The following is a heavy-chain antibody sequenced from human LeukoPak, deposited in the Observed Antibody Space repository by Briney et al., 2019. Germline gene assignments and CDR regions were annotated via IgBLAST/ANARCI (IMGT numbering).Heavy chain of an antibody. CDR1: GYTFTGYY. J-gene: IGHJ4*02. Sequence: ASVKVSCKASGYTFTGYYMHWVRQAPGQGLEWMGWINPNSGGTNYAQKFQGRVTMTRDTSISTAYMELSRLRSDDTAVYYCARGFSRYYYDSSGYPDYWGQGTLVTVSS. CDR2: INPNSGGT. CDR3: ARGFSRYYYDSSGYPDY. V-gene: IGHV1-2*02. D-gene: IGHD3-22*01.